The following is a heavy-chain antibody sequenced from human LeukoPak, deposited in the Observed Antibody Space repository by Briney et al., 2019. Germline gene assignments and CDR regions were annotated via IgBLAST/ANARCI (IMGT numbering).Heavy chain of an antibody. V-gene: IGHV3-48*01. J-gene: IGHJ4*02. D-gene: IGHD3-3*01. CDR3: ARGIYGGVYGFDY. Sequence: GGSLRLSCVASGFTFSSYSINWVRQAPGKGLEWVSFISSSSNTIHYADSVEGRFTVSRDNAKNSLYLQMNSLKAEDLAVYYCARGIYGGVYGFDYWGQGTLVTVSS. CDR2: ISSSSNTI. CDR1: GFTFSSYS.